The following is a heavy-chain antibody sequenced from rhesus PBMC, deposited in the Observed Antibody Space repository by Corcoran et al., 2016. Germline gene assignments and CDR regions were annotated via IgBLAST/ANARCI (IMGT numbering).Heavy chain of an antibody. CDR2: ISNGGGST. CDR1: GFTFSSYG. J-gene: IGHJ1*01. CDR3: AKDGVVVSATPGYFEF. V-gene: IGHV3S5*01. D-gene: IGHD2-8*01. Sequence: EVQLVESGGGLVQPGGSLRLSCAASGFTFSSYGMSWVRQAPWKGLEWVSYISNGGGSTYHTDSVQGRFTISRDNSKNTLSLQMNSLRAEDTAVYYCAKDGVVVSATPGYFEFWGQGALVTVSS.